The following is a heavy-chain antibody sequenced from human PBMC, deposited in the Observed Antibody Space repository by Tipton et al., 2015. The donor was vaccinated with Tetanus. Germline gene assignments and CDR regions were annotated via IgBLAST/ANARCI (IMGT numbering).Heavy chain of an antibody. J-gene: IGHJ5*02. CDR3: ARTAVNWFDP. CDR1: GGSINSGTFY. D-gene: IGHD2-21*02. V-gene: IGHV4-39*01. Sequence: GLVKPSETLSLTCTVSGGSINSGTFYWDWIRQTPGKGLEWIGNIYYNGNTLQNPSLKSRLTMSLDKSKNQFSLKLRSGTAADTAFYYCARTAVNWFDPWGQGILVTVSS. CDR2: IYYNGNT.